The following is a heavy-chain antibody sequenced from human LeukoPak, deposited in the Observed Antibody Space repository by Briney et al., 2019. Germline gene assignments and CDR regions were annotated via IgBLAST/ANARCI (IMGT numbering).Heavy chain of an antibody. CDR1: GGFISSYY. Sequence: PSETLSLTCTVSGGFISSYYGSWIRQPPGKGLEWIGYIYHSGSTYYNPSLKSRVTISVDRSKNQFSLKLSSVTAADTAVYYCARERSRGAVRDAFDIWGQGTMVTVSS. V-gene: IGHV4-59*12. J-gene: IGHJ3*02. D-gene: IGHD4-17*01. CDR3: ARERSRGAVRDAFDI. CDR2: IYHSGST.